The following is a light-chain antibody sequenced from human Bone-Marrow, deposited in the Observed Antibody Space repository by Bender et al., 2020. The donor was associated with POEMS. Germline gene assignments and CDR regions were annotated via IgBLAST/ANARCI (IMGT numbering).Light chain of an antibody. V-gene: IGLV2-23*02. CDR1: SSDVGSYNL. Sequence: QSALTQPASVSGSPGQSITISCTGTSSDVGSYNLVSWYQQHPGKAPRLVIYDVNKRPSGVPDRFSGSKSGNTASLTVSGLQAEDEADYYCSSFAGSTPFVFGTGTEVTVL. J-gene: IGLJ1*01. CDR2: DVN. CDR3: SSFAGSTPFV.